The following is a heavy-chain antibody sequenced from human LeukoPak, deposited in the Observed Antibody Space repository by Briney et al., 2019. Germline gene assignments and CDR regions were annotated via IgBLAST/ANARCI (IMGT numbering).Heavy chain of an antibody. D-gene: IGHD6-19*01. CDR1: EFTFNNAW. J-gene: IGHJ4*02. CDR3: TTDEGWLIGQVTEDY. CDR2: IKSEADGGTT. V-gene: IGHV3-15*01. Sequence: PGGSLRLSCAASEFTFNNAWMSWVRQAPGKGLEWVGRIKSEADGGTTDYAAPVKGRFTISRYDSKNTLFLQMNSLKTEDTAVYYCTTDEGWLIGQVTEDYWGQGTLVTVSS.